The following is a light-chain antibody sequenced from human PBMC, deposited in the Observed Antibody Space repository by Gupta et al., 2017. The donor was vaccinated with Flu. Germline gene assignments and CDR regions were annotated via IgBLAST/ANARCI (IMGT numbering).Light chain of an antibody. CDR1: SSDVGGYNY. CDR2: EVS. J-gene: IGLJ3*02. CDR3: SSFTTSSTLV. Sequence: QSALTQPAPVSGSPGQSITISCTGTSSDVGGYNYVSWYQQHPGKAPKLRIYEVSNRPSGVSDRFSASKSGNTASLTISGHQAEDEADYYCSSFTTSSTLVFGGGTKVFVL. V-gene: IGLV2-14*03.